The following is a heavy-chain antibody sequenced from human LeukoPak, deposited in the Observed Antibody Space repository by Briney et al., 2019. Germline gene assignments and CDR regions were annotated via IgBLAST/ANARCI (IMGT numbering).Heavy chain of an antibody. D-gene: IGHD6-13*01. V-gene: IGHV3-21*04. CDR1: GFTFSSYS. CDR2: ISSSSSYI. J-gene: IGHJ4*02. CDR3: ARRTAAAGRGEVYFDY. Sequence: GGSLRLSCAASGFTFSSYSMNWVRQAPGKGLEWVSSISSSSSYIYYADSVKGRFTISRDNAKNSLYLQMNSLRAEDTAVYYCARRTAAAGRGEVYFDYWGQGTLVTVSS.